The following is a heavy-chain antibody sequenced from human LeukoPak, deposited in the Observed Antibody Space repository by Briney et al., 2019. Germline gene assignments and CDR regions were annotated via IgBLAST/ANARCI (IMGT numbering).Heavy chain of an antibody. D-gene: IGHD5-18*01. Sequence: GGSLRLSCAASGFTFSNAWMSWVRQAPGKGLEWVANIKQDGSEKYYVDTVKGRFTISRDNAKNSLYLQMNSLRAEDTAVYYCAREQGYSYGSMADYWGQGTLVTVSS. CDR3: AREQGYSYGSMADY. J-gene: IGHJ4*02. CDR2: IKQDGSEK. V-gene: IGHV3-7*01. CDR1: GFTFSNAW.